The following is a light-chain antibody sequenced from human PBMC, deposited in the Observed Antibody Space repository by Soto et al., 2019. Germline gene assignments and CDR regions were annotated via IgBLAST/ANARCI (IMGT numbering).Light chain of an antibody. Sequence: QSVLTQPPSASGTPGQRVTISCSGSSSNIGSNTVNWYQQLPGTAPKLLIYSNNQRPSGVPDRFSGSKSGTSASLTISGLQSEDEADYYCAAWDDSLNGHAVFGGVTQLTVL. CDR2: SNN. CDR1: SSNIGSNT. V-gene: IGLV1-44*01. CDR3: AAWDDSLNGHAV. J-gene: IGLJ7*01.